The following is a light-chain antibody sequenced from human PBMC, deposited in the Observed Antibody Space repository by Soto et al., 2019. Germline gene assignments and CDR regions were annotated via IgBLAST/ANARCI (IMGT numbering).Light chain of an antibody. CDR3: QTGGTGIV. CDR1: SGHSTYA. V-gene: IGLV4-69*01. CDR2: VNSDGSH. J-gene: IGLJ2*01. Sequence: QLVLTQSPSASASLGPSVRLTCTLSSGHSTYAIAWPQQQPEKGPRYLLKVNSDGSHTKADGIPDRFSGSSAGAERYLTIASLQSEEEADYYCQTGGTGIVFGGGTKVTVL.